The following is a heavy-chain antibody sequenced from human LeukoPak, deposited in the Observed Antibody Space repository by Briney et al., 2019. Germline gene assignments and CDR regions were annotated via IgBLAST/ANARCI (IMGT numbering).Heavy chain of an antibody. Sequence: GGSLRLSCTASGFTFSNHWMSWVRQAPGKGLEWVANIKQDGSEKYYVDSVKGRFTISRDNANNSLYLQMNSLRAEDTAVYYCARGGGSYYNYWGQGTLVTVSS. CDR2: IKQDGSEK. CDR1: GFTFSNHW. CDR3: ARGGGSYYNY. V-gene: IGHV3-7*04. J-gene: IGHJ4*02. D-gene: IGHD1-26*01.